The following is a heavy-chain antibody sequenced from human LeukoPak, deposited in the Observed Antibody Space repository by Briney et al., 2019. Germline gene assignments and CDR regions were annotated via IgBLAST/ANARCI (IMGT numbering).Heavy chain of an antibody. J-gene: IGHJ6*02. CDR3: ASSILQYHDYYYGMDV. CDR2: MNPNSGNT. CDR1: GYTFTSYD. V-gene: IGHV1-8*01. Sequence: ASVKVSCKASGYTFTSYDINWVRQATGQGLERMGWMNPNSGNTGYAQKFQGRVTMTRNTSISTAYMELSSLRSEDTAVYYCASSILQYHDYYYGMDVWGQGTTVTVSS. D-gene: IGHD4-11*01.